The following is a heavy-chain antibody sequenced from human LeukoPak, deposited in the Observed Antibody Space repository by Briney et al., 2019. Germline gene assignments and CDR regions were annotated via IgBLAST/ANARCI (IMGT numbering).Heavy chain of an antibody. D-gene: IGHD5-24*01. CDR2: IYYSGST. CDR1: GGSISSYY. Sequence: KPSETLSLTCTVSGGSISSYYWSWIRQPPGKGLEWIGYIYYSGSTNYNPSLKSRVTISVDTSKNQFSLKLSPVTAADTAVYYCARDHGRNWFDPWGQGTLVTVSS. CDR3: ARDHGRNWFDP. J-gene: IGHJ5*02. V-gene: IGHV4-59*01.